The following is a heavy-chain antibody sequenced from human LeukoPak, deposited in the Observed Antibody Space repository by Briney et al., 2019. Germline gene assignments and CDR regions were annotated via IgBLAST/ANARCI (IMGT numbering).Heavy chain of an antibody. CDR2: ISSSSSYI. V-gene: IGHV3-21*01. J-gene: IGHJ4*02. Sequence: PGGSLRLSCAASGFTFSSYSMNWVRQAPGKGLEWVSSISSSSSYIYYADSVKGRFTISRDNAKNSLYLQMNSLRAEDTAVYYCARDFVNYDSSGYYLDYWGQGTLVTVSS. CDR1: GFTFSSYS. D-gene: IGHD3-22*01. CDR3: ARDFVNYDSSGYYLDY.